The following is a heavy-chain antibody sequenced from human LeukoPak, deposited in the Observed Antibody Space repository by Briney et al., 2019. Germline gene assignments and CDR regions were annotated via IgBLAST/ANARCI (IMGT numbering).Heavy chain of an antibody. D-gene: IGHD2-8*01. CDR2: INPNSGGT. V-gene: IGHV1-2*02. CDR1: GYTFTDYY. J-gene: IGHJ4*02. Sequence: ASVKVSCKASGYTFTDYYMHWVRQAPGQGLEWMGWINPNSGGTNYAQKFQGRVTMTRDTSISTAYMELSRLRSDDTAVYYCARDSDCTNGVCYRTDLDYWGQGTLVPVSS. CDR3: ARDSDCTNGVCYRTDLDY.